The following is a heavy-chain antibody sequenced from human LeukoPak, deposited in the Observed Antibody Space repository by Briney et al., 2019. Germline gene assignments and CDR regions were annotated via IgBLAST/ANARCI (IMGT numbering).Heavy chain of an antibody. CDR1: GGSISSYY. Sequence: SETLSLTCTVSGGSISSYYWSWIRQPPGKGLEWIGYIYYSGSTNYNPSLKSRVTISVDTSKNQFSLKLSSVTAADTAVYYCATLAGTGYYYYGMDVWGQGTTVTVSS. V-gene: IGHV4-59*08. CDR3: ATLAGTGYYYYGMDV. J-gene: IGHJ6*02. CDR2: IYYSGST. D-gene: IGHD2-8*02.